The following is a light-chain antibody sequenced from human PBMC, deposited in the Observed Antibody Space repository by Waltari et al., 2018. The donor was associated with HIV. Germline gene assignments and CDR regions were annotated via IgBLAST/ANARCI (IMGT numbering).Light chain of an antibody. J-gene: IGLJ2*01. CDR2: QVI. CDR3: SSYAGAKVI. V-gene: IGLV2-8*01. CDR1: TSDVGGHNY. Sequence: PPPSASGSPGQSVTISCTGTTSDVGGHNYVCWFQQHPGKAPKLLIYQVIKRPSEVPDRFYGVKSGNTAALAVSGLRAEDEAGYYCSSYAGAKVIFGGGTKLTVL.